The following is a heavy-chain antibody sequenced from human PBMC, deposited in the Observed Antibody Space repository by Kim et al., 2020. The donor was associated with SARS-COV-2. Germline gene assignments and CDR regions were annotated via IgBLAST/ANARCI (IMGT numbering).Heavy chain of an antibody. CDR1: GDTSVSYG. Sequence: ASVKVSCEASGDTSVSYGISWVRQAPGQGLEWMGWISGYHRNTNYTQKLQDRVTMTTDTSTGTAYMELRNLRSDDTAVYFWATRLPGSVSYWGQGTLVTVTT. D-gene: IGHD1-26*01. CDR2: ISGYHRNT. CDR3: ATRLPGSVSY. V-gene: IGHV1-18*04. J-gene: IGHJ4*02.